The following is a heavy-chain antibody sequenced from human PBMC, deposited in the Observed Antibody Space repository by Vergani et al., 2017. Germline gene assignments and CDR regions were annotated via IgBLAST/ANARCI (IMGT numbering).Heavy chain of an antibody. J-gene: IGHJ4*02. CDR3: ARGLGYSYGYGDRDFDY. D-gene: IGHD5-18*01. CDR2: INHSGST. Sequence: QVQLQQWGAGLLKPSETLSLTCAVYGGSFSGYYWSWIRQPPGKGLEWIGEINHSGSTNYNPSLKSRVTISVDTSKNQFSLKLSSVTAADTAVYYCARGLGYSYGYGDRDFDYWGQGTLVTVSS. V-gene: IGHV4-34*01. CDR1: GGSFSGYY.